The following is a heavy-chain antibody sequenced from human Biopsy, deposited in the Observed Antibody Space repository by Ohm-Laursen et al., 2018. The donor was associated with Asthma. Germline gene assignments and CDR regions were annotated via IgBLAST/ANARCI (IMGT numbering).Heavy chain of an antibody. V-gene: IGHV1-69*13. D-gene: IGHD2-2*01. Sequence: VASVKVSCKSLGGTFNTYVIGWVRQAPGQGLEWMGGINSVFGTTTYPQKFQDRVTITADGSTSTVYMELSSLRSGDAAVYYCARKAGSCISRTCYSLDFWGQGTLVTVSS. J-gene: IGHJ4*02. CDR1: GGTFNTYV. CDR3: ARKAGSCISRTCYSLDF. CDR2: INSVFGTT.